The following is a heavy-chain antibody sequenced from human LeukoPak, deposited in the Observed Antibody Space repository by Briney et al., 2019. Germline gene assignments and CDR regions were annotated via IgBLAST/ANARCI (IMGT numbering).Heavy chain of an antibody. CDR1: GGSISSYY. CDR2: IYYSGST. V-gene: IGHV4-59*01. J-gene: IGHJ4*02. D-gene: IGHD3-10*01. Sequence: SETLSLTCTVSGGSISSYYWSWIRQPPGKGLEWIGYIYYSGSTNYNPSLKSRVTISVDTSKNQFSLKLSSVTAADTAVYYCARGPYGSQWPQTAPDYWGQGTLVTVSS. CDR3: ARGPYGSQWPQTAPDY.